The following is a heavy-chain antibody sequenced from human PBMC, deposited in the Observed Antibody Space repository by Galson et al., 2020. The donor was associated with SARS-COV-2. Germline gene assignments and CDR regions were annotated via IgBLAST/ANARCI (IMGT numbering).Heavy chain of an antibody. CDR1: GFTFSSYA. D-gene: IGHD1-26*01. J-gene: IGHJ4*02. CDR2: IRGSGGST. Sequence: LSLTCAASGFTFSSYAMSWVRQAPGKGLEWVSAIRGSGGSTYYADSVKGRFTISRDNSKNTLYLQMNSLRAEDTAVYYCAKENGATTANYWGQGTLVTVSS. V-gene: IGHV3-23*01. CDR3: AKENGATTANY.